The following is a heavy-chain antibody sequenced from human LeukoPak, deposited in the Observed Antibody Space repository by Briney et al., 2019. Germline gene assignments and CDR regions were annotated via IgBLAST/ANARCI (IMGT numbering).Heavy chain of an antibody. CDR2: INAGNGNT. CDR3: ARAAAAADTYYYYYYMDV. D-gene: IGHD6-13*01. J-gene: IGHJ6*03. V-gene: IGHV1-3*01. CDR1: GYTCTSYA. Sequence: ASVKVSCKASGYTCTSYAMHWVRQAPGQRLEWVGWINAGNGNTKYSQKFQGRVTITADESTSTAYMELSSLRSEVTAVYYCARAAAAADTYYYYYYMDVWGKGTTVTVSS.